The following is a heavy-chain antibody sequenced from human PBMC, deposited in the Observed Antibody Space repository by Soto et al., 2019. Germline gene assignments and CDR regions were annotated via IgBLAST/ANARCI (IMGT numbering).Heavy chain of an antibody. CDR1: GASVNSENYY. Sequence: SETLSLTCTVSGASVNSENYYWSWIRQPPGKGLEWIGYVYYSGSTNYNPSLKSRATISLDTYRNQFSLKMTSMTSADTAFYYCARGVFRFLQWFDPWGQGTLVTVS. V-gene: IGHV4-61*01. D-gene: IGHD3-3*01. CDR3: ARGVFRFLQWFDP. CDR2: VYYSGST. J-gene: IGHJ5*02.